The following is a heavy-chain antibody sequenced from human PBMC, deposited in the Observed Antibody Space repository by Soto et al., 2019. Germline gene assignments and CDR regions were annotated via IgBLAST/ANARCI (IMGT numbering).Heavy chain of an antibody. Sequence: QVQLVQSGAEVKKPGASVKISCKASGYTFTSYYMHWVRQAPGQGLEWMGIINPSGGSTNYAQKLQGRVAMTRDTSTSTVYMELNSLRFKDTAVYYCARPPYPGCINAVCYPLDYWGQGTLVTVSS. J-gene: IGHJ4*02. D-gene: IGHD2-8*01. CDR3: ARPPYPGCINAVCYPLDY. CDR1: GYTFTSYY. CDR2: INPSGGST. V-gene: IGHV1-46*01.